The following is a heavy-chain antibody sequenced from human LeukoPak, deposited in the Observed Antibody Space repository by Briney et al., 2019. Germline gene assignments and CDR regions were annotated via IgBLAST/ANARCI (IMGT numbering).Heavy chain of an antibody. CDR1: GGSFSGYY. Sequence: PSETLSLTCAVYGGSFSGYYWSWIRQPPGKGLEWIGEINHSGSTNYNPSLKSRVTISVDTSKNQFSLKLSSVTAADTAVYYCAKDRRGLLWFGEFGYWGQGTLVTVSS. CDR3: AKDRRGLLWFGEFGY. V-gene: IGHV4-34*01. D-gene: IGHD3-10*01. J-gene: IGHJ4*02. CDR2: INHSGST.